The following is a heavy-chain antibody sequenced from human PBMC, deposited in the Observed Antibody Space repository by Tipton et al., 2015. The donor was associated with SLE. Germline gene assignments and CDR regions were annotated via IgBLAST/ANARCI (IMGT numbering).Heavy chain of an antibody. CDR1: GFTFTTYA. D-gene: IGHD5-12*01. J-gene: IGHJ3*01. CDR2: ISGSGDST. Sequence: SLRLSCVASGFTFTTYAMSWVRQAPGKGLEWVSGISGSGDSTYSGDSVKGRFTISRDNSKKTLYLQMNSLRVEDTAIYYCAKAQGVIVANDAFDFGGQGTMVTVSS. V-gene: IGHV3-23*01. CDR3: AKAQGVIVANDAFDF.